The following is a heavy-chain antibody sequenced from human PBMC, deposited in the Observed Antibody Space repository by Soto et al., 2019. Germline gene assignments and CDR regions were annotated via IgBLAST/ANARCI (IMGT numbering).Heavy chain of an antibody. D-gene: IGHD1-1*01. CDR3: GRGRGGYSDGGLDS. J-gene: IGHJ4*02. CDR1: GGSFSDHF. CDR2: INHRGST. Sequence: QVQLQQWGAGLLKPSETLSLTCGVYGGSFSDHFWSWIRQSPGKELEWIGEINHRGSTNYNPSLKSRVARCVDTSKTQFSLYLRSVTAADTAVYYCGRGRGGYSDGGLDSCGQGTLVTVSS. V-gene: IGHV4-34*01.